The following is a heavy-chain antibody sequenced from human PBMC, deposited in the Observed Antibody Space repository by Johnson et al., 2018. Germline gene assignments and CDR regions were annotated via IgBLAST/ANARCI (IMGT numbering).Heavy chain of an antibody. CDR3: ARVRGYSKKYYYYMDV. CDR2: ITHSGST. D-gene: IGHD3-22*01. CDR1: GVSFSGYY. J-gene: IGHJ6*03. Sequence: QVQQWGAGLLKPETTLSVTRAVYGVSFSGYYWSWIRQPPGKGLEWIGEITHSGSTNYNPSLKRHVPISVDTSKNQFPRTLSSVTAADTAVYYCARVRGYSKKYYYYMDVWGKGTTVTVSS. V-gene: IGHV4-34*01.